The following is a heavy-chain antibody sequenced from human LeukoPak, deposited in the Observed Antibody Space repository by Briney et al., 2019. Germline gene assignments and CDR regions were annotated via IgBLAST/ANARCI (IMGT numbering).Heavy chain of an antibody. D-gene: IGHD3-22*01. CDR3: ARESSGYYYDSSALDY. J-gene: IGHJ4*02. CDR2: IYYSGST. V-gene: IGHV4-59*12. Sequence: PSETLSLTCTVSGGSISSYYWSWIRQPPGKGLEWIGYIYYSGSTNYNPSLKSRVTMSVDTSKNQFSLKLSSVTAADTAVYYCARESSGYYYDSSALDYWGQGTLVTVSS. CDR1: GGSISSYY.